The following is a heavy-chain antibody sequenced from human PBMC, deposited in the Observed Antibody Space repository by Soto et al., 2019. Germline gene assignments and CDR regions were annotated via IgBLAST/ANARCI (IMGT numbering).Heavy chain of an antibody. D-gene: IGHD3-9*01. Sequence: SETLSLTCTVSGGSISSYYWSWIRQPPGKGLEWIGYIYYSGSTNYNPSLKSRVTISVDTSKNQFSLKLSSVTAADTAVYYCAKDFGHYDILTGYPTFGYWGQGTLVTVSS. J-gene: IGHJ4*02. V-gene: IGHV4-59*01. CDR2: IYYSGST. CDR3: AKDFGHYDILTGYPTFGY. CDR1: GGSISSYY.